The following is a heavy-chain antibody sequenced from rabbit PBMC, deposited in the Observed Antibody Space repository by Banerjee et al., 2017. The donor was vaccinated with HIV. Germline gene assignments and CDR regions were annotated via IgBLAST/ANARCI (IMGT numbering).Heavy chain of an antibody. CDR2: IDAGSSGNN. CDR3: ARDLAGVIGWNFNL. CDR1: RFSFGSYW. V-gene: IGHV1S45*01. J-gene: IGHJ4*01. Sequence: QEQLEESGGDLVKPGAFLTLTCTASRFSFGSYWMCWVRQAPGKGLEWIACIDAGSSGNNYVANWAKGRFTISKTSSTTVTLQMTSLTAADTATYFCARDLAGVIGWNFNLWGPGTLVTVS. D-gene: IGHD4-1*01.